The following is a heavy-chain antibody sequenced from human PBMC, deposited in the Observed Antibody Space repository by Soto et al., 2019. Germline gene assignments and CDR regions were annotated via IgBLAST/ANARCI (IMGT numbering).Heavy chain of an antibody. Sequence: ASVKVSCKASGGTFSSYSFSWVRQAPGQGLEWMGRVVPILGMANYAQKFQGRVTITADESTSTAYMELSSLRSEDTAAYYCARVCRRTIFGVVILPYGMDVWGQGTTVTVSS. CDR1: GGTFSSYS. CDR2: VVPILGMA. D-gene: IGHD3-3*01. J-gene: IGHJ6*02. CDR3: ARVCRRTIFGVVILPYGMDV. V-gene: IGHV1-69*04.